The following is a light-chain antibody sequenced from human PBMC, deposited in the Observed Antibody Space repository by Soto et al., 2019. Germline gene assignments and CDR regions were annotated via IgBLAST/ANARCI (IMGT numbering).Light chain of an antibody. CDR2: GAS. Sequence: EIVLTQSPGTLSLSPGERATLSCRASQSISSTYLAWYQQKPGQAPRLLIYGASSRAVGIPDRFSGSGSGTDFTLTISRREPEDSAVYYCHQYGSSPTFGPGTKVDIK. V-gene: IGKV3-20*01. CDR3: HQYGSSPT. CDR1: QSISSTY. J-gene: IGKJ1*01.